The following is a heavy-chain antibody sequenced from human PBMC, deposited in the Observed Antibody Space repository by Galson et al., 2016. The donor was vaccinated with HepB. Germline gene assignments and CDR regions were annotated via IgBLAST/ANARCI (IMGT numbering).Heavy chain of an antibody. V-gene: IGHV1-58*02. CDR2: IVVGSGKT. CDR1: GFIFTSSA. Sequence: SVTVSCKASGFIFTSSAMQWVRQARGQRLEWIGRIVVGSGKTNYAQKFQERVTITRDMSTTTASLELTSLRSEDTAVYYCAASPNPHYSHMEGWGQGTTVTVSS. CDR3: AASPNPHYSHMEG. D-gene: IGHD2-21*01. J-gene: IGHJ6*02.